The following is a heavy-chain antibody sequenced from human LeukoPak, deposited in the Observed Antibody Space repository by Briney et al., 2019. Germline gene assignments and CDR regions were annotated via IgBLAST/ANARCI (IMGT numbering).Heavy chain of an antibody. Sequence: SETLSLTCAVYGGSFSDYYWSWIRQPPGKGLEWIGEINPSGTTIYDPSLNSRVNISVDTSKRQFSLKLSSVTAADTAVYYCARRYSNYFFDYWGQGTLVTVSS. D-gene: IGHD4-11*01. CDR3: ARRYSNYFFDY. J-gene: IGHJ4*02. CDR2: INPSGTT. CDR1: GGSFSDYY. V-gene: IGHV4-34*01.